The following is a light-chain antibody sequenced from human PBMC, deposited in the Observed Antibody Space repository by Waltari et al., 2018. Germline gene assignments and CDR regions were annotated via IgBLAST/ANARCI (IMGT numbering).Light chain of an antibody. CDR1: QSISNW. V-gene: IGKV1-5*03. CDR2: RAS. CDR3: QQYNSYSLRS. Sequence: DIQMTQSSSTLSASVGDRFSISCRASQSISNWLAWYQQKPGKAPKPLRYRASTLGSGGPSRFSGSGSGTTCTLTISSLQPDDFATYYCQQYNSYSLRSFGGGTKVEIK. J-gene: IGKJ4*01.